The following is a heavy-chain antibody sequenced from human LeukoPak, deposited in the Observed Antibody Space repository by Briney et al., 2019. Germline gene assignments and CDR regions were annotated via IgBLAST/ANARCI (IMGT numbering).Heavy chain of an antibody. J-gene: IGHJ4*02. Sequence: GGALRLSWTASGFTFGDYSMTLFRQAPGKGLEWVSFIRNKASGGTTEHAASVRGRFTTSRDDSKSIAYLQMNSLKTEDTALYYCTRDRIMTDFWGQGTLVTVSS. CDR1: GFTFGDYS. D-gene: IGHD2-15*01. CDR2: IRNKASGGTT. V-gene: IGHV3-49*03. CDR3: TRDRIMTDF.